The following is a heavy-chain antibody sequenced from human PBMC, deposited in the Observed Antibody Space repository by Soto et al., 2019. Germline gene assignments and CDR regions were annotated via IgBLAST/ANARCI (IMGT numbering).Heavy chain of an antibody. CDR1: GRTFNINADF. Sequence: SDTLCLTCTVSGRTFNINADFWYLAWIRQPPGKGLEWIGSIDNGGNTHYNAPLKSRVIISADTSKNQFSLSLNSVTAADTAVYYCVKRSLLMAPTWGQGIQVTVSS. J-gene: IGHJ4*02. CDR2: IDNGGNT. CDR3: VKRSLLMAPT. D-gene: IGHD1-26*01. V-gene: IGHV4-39*01.